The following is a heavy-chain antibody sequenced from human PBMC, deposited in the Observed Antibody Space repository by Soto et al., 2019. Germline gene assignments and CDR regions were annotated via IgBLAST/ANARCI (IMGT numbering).Heavy chain of an antibody. D-gene: IGHD6-6*01. CDR2: IKQDGSQK. CDR1: GFIFSSYW. Sequence: PGGSLRLSCAASGFIFSSYWMNWIRQAPGKGLEWVANIKQDGSQKYYMDSVKGRFTISRDNAKNSLYLQMNSLRAEDTAVYYCARDHSSSFGSDYWGQGILVTVSS. J-gene: IGHJ4*02. V-gene: IGHV3-7*01. CDR3: ARDHSSSFGSDY.